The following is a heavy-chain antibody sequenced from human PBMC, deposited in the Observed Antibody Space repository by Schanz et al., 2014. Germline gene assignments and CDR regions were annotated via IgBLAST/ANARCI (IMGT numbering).Heavy chain of an antibody. CDR3: ARGSNITGATTTFEL. Sequence: QVQLMQSGAEVKKPGASVKVSCKTSGYTFTAYYMHWVRQAPGQGLEWMGWINPNSGGTTYAQKFQGRVTMTRDTSISTGYMELSRLTSDDTAVYYCARGSNITGATTTFELWGQGTMVTVSS. CDR2: INPNSGGT. V-gene: IGHV1-2*02. J-gene: IGHJ3*01. D-gene: IGHD1-20*01. CDR1: GYTFTAYY.